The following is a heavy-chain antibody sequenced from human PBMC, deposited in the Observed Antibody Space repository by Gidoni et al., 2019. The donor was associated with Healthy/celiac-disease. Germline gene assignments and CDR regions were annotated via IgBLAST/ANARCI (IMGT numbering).Heavy chain of an antibody. D-gene: IGHD1-26*01. CDR2: ISSSSSYI. J-gene: IGHJ4*02. Sequence: QAPGKGLEWVSSISSSSSYIYYADSVKGRFTISRDNAKNSLYLQMNSLRAEDTAVYYCARAANPTGATPYYFDYWGQGTLVTVSS. V-gene: IGHV3-21*01. CDR3: ARAANPTGATPYYFDY.